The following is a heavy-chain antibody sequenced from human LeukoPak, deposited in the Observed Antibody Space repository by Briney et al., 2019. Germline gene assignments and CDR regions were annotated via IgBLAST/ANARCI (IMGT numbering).Heavy chain of an antibody. CDR1: GGSVSSGSYY. CDR3: ARYNWNTWFDP. CDR2: IYYSGST. Sequence: PSETLSLTCTVSGGSVSSGSYYWSWIRQPPGKGLEWIGYIYYSGSTNYNPSLKSRVTISVDTSKNQFSLKLSSVTAADTAVYYCARYNWNTWFDPWGQGTLVTVSS. J-gene: IGHJ5*02. D-gene: IGHD1-1*01. V-gene: IGHV4-61*01.